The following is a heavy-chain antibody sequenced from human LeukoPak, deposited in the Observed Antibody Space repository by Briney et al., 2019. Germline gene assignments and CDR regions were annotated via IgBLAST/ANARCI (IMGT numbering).Heavy chain of an antibody. V-gene: IGHV4-31*03. Sequence: SETLSLTCTVSGGSVSSGSYYWSWIRQPPGKGLEWIGYIYYSGSTDYNPSLKSRVSISEDTSKNQFSLKVSSVTAADTAVYYCARDGGNNFDYWGQGTLVTVSS. CDR1: GGSVSSGSYY. CDR2: IYYSGST. J-gene: IGHJ4*02. D-gene: IGHD3-16*01. CDR3: ARDGGNNFDY.